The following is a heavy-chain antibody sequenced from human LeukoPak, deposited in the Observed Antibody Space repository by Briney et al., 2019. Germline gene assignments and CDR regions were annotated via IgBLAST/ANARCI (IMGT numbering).Heavy chain of an antibody. D-gene: IGHD2-2*01. J-gene: IGHJ4*02. Sequence: GGSLRLSCAASGFTFSSYEMNWVRPAPGKGVEWGSYISSSGSTIYYADSVKGRFTIPKDNANHSLYLPMNSLRAEDTAVYYCARAAQYQLSVPIVFDSYFDYWGQGTLVTVSS. CDR1: GFTFSSYE. V-gene: IGHV3-48*03. CDR2: ISSSGSTI. CDR3: ARAAQYQLSVPIVFDSYFDY.